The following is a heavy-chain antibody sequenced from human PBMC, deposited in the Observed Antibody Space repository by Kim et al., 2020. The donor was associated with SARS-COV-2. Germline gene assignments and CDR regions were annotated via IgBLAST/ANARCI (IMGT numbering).Heavy chain of an antibody. J-gene: IGHJ5*02. CDR2: IIPILGIA. V-gene: IGHV1-69*04. CDR1: GGTFSSYA. D-gene: IGHD6-19*01. Sequence: SVKVSCKASGGTFSSYAISWVRQAPGQGLEWMGRIIPILGIANYAQKFQGRVTITADKSTSTAYMELSSLRSEDTAVYYCAPAVAGLDPWGQGTLVPVS. CDR3: APAVAGLDP.